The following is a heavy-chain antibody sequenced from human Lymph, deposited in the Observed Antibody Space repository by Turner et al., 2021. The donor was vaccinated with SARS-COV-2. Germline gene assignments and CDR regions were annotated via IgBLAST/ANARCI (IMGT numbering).Heavy chain of an antibody. V-gene: IGHV1-69*01. CDR2: IIPIFGTA. D-gene: IGHD2-15*01. CDR1: GGTFSSSA. CDR3: ARGAAYCSGGSCYRKGFDY. J-gene: IGHJ4*02. Sequence: QVQLVQSGAEVKKPGSSVKVSCKASGGTFSSSAISWVRQAPGQGLEWMGGIIPIFGTANYAQRFQGRVTITADESTSTAYMELRSPRSEDTAVYYCARGAAYCSGGSCYRKGFDYWGQGTPVTVSS.